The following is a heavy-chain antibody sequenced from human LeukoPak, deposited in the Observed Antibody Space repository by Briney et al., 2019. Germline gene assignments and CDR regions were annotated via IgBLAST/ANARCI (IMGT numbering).Heavy chain of an antibody. V-gene: IGHV3-30-3*01. Sequence: GGSLRLSCAASGFTFSSYAMHWVRQAPGKGLEGVAVISYDGSNKYYADSVKGRFTIARENSKNTLYLQMNSLRAEDTAVYYCARDPYYYDSSGYLDYWGQGTLVTVSS. J-gene: IGHJ4*02. CDR3: ARDPYYYDSSGYLDY. CDR1: GFTFSSYA. CDR2: ISYDGSNK. D-gene: IGHD3-22*01.